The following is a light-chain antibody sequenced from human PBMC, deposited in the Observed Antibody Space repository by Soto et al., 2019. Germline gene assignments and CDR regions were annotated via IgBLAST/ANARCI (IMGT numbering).Light chain of an antibody. Sequence: EIVLTQSPDTLSLSPGKRATLSCRASQTVSSSYLAWYQQEPGQAPRLLIYGASTRATGIPDRFRGSGSGTDFTLTISRLEPEDFAVYWCQQYGSSPWTFGQGTKVEIK. J-gene: IGKJ1*01. CDR2: GAS. V-gene: IGKV3-20*01. CDR1: QTVSSSY. CDR3: QQYGSSPWT.